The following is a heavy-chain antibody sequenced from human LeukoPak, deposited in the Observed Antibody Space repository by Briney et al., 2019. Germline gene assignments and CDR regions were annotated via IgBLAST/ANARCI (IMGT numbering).Heavy chain of an antibody. CDR3: ARGLLRYFDWSPLDY. J-gene: IGHJ4*02. CDR1: GYTFTGYY. V-gene: IGHV1-2*02. D-gene: IGHD3-9*01. CDR2: INPNSGGT. Sequence: ASVKVSCKASGYTFTGYYMHWVRQAPGQGLEWMGWINPNSGGTSYAQKFQGRVTMTRDTSISTAYMELSRLRSDDTAVYYCARGLLRYFDWSPLDYWGQGTLVTVSS.